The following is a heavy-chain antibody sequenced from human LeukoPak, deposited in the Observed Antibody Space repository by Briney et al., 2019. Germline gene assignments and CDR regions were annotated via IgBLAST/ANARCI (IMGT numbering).Heavy chain of an antibody. J-gene: IGHJ3*02. CDR2: INAGNGNT. CDR1: GYTFTSYA. V-gene: IGHV1-3*03. CDR3: ARGRHYYDSSDYYYEGDAFDI. Sequence: ASVKVSCKASGYTFTSYAMHWVRQAPGQRLEWMGWINAGNGNTKYSQEFRGRVTITRDTSASTAYMELSSLRSEDTAVYYCARGRHYYDSSDYYYEGDAFDIWGQGTMVTVSS. D-gene: IGHD3-22*01.